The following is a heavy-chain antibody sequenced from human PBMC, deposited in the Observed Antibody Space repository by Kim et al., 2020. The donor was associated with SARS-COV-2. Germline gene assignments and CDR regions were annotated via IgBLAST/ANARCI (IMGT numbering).Heavy chain of an antibody. J-gene: IGHJ4*02. V-gene: IGHV4-34*01. CDR2: INHSGST. D-gene: IGHD6-19*01. CDR3: ARRGEQWLLTGRYYFDY. Sequence: SETLSLTCAVYGGSFSGYYWSWIRQPPGKGLEWIGEINHSGSTNYNPSLKSRVTISVDTSKNQFSLKLSSVTAADTAVYYCARRGEQWLLTGRYYFDYWGQGTLVTVSS. CDR1: GGSFSGYY.